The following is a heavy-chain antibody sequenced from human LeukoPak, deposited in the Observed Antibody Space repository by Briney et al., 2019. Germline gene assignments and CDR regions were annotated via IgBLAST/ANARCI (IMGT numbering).Heavy chain of an antibody. CDR3: ARLGLNIIRGDFDY. Sequence: GESLGISCKGSGYSFTSYWIGWVSQMPGKGLEWMGIIYPGDSDTRYSPSFQGQVTISADKSINTAYLQWSSLKASDTAMYYCARLGLNIIRGDFDYWGQGTLVTVSS. CDR1: GYSFTSYW. CDR2: IYPGDSDT. V-gene: IGHV5-51*01. J-gene: IGHJ4*02. D-gene: IGHD3-10*01.